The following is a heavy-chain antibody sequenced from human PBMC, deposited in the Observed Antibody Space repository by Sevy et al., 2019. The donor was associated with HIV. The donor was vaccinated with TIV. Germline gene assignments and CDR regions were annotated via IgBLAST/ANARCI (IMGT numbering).Heavy chain of an antibody. J-gene: IGHJ5*02. Sequence: ASVKVSCKTSGYTFTTYAIHWVRQAPGQRLEWMGCINAGNGNTKYSQNFQGRVTITRDTSASTAYMELSSLRVEDTAVYYCARDYSGSGSYYISNWFDPWGQGTLVTVSS. CDR3: ARDYSGSGSYYISNWFDP. CDR1: GYTFTTYA. V-gene: IGHV1-3*01. CDR2: INAGNGNT. D-gene: IGHD3-10*01.